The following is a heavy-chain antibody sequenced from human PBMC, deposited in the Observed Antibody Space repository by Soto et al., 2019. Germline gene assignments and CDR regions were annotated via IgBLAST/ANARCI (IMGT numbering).Heavy chain of an antibody. CDR1: GFSLTTSGVG. V-gene: IGHV2-5*02. Sequence: QITLNESGPTPVKPRQTLTLTCTFSGFSLTTSGVGVGWIRQSPVKAPEWLALIYWDDDKRYSPSLKRRLTITNDTPKNQVVLTMADLDPADTATYYCAHRVLRTVFGLVTTTAIYFDFWGQGTPVAVSS. D-gene: IGHD3-3*01. J-gene: IGHJ4*02. CDR2: IYWDDDK. CDR3: AHRVLRTVFGLVTTTAIYFDF.